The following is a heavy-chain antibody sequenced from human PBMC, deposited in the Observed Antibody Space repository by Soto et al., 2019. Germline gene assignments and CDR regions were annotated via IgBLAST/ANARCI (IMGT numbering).Heavy chain of an antibody. D-gene: IGHD5-18*01. J-gene: IGHJ6*02. V-gene: IGHV3-33*01. CDR1: GFTFSSYG. Sequence: GGSLRLACAASGFTFSSYGMHWVRQAPGKGLEWVAVIWYDGSNKYYADSVKGRFTISRDNSKNTLYLQMNSLRAEDTAVYYCARDQYSYGYGLDVWGQGTTVTVSS. CDR2: IWYDGSNK. CDR3: ARDQYSYGYGLDV.